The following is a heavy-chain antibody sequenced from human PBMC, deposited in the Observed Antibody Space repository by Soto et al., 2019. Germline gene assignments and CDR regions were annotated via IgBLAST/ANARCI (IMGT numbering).Heavy chain of an antibody. CDR3: ARGAFGAYYLDY. D-gene: IGHD3-3*01. J-gene: IGHJ4*02. Sequence: EVQLVDSGGGLVQPGGSLRLSCAASGFTFSSYWIHWVRQAPGEGLVWVSRIKGDGITTNYADSVKGRFTISRDYAKNAVLLPMNSLRAEDTAVYYCARGAFGAYYLDYWGQGALVTVSS. CDR2: IKGDGITT. CDR1: GFTFSSYW. V-gene: IGHV3-74*01.